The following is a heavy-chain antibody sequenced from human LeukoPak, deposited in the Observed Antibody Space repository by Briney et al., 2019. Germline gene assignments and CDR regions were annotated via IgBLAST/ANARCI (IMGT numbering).Heavy chain of an antibody. CDR2: INPNSGGT. Sequence: ASVKVSCKASGYTFTGYYMHWVRQAPGQGLEWMGWINPNSGGTNYAQKFQGRVTMTRDTSISTAYMELSRLRSDDTAVYYCARVPLYSDPFYFDYWGQGTLVTVSS. V-gene: IGHV1-2*02. J-gene: IGHJ4*02. CDR1: GYTFTGYY. D-gene: IGHD6-13*01. CDR3: ARVPLYSDPFYFDY.